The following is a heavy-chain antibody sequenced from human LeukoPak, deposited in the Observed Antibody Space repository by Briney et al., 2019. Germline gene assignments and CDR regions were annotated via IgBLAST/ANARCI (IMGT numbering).Heavy chain of an antibody. D-gene: IGHD1-26*01. Sequence: PGGSLRLSCAASGFTFTSYSMSWVRQAPGKGLEWVSGTSDRGDYTYYADSVKGRFTISRDNSKNMLYLQVNSLRAEDTAVYYCAKGGKWDVTPFDYWGQGTLVTVSS. V-gene: IGHV3-23*01. CDR1: GFTFTSYS. J-gene: IGHJ4*02. CDR2: TSDRGDYT. CDR3: AKGGKWDVTPFDY.